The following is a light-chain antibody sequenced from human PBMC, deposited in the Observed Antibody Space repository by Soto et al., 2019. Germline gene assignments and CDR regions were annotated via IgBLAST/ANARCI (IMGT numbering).Light chain of an antibody. CDR2: AAS. Sequence: DIQMTQSPSSLSASVGDRVTITCRASQSISSYINWYQQKPGKAPKLLIYAASSLQSGVPSRFSGSGSGTDFTLTISSLQPEDFATYYCQQSYSTPPITFGQWTRLEIK. J-gene: IGKJ5*01. CDR3: QQSYSTPPIT. CDR1: QSISSY. V-gene: IGKV1-39*01.